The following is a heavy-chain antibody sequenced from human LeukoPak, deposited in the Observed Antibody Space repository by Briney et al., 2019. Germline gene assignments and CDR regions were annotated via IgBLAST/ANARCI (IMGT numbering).Heavy chain of an antibody. V-gene: IGHV3-23*01. J-gene: IGHJ4*02. Sequence: GGSLRLSCAASGFTFSSNAMSWGRKAPGKGQELVSAISGSGGGRYYADSLKGRCTTSRDNSKNTLYLQMNSLRAEDTAVYYCAKDQGSGHYDSSGYVGFDYWGQGTLVTVSS. D-gene: IGHD3-22*01. CDR2: ISGSGGGR. CDR3: AKDQGSGHYDSSGYVGFDY. CDR1: GFTFSSNA.